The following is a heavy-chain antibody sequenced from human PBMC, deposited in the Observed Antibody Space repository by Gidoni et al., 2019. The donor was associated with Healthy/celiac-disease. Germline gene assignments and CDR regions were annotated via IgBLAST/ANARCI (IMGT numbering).Heavy chain of an antibody. D-gene: IGHD6-13*01. CDR1: GGSFSGYY. CDR3: ARANASSSFDY. Sequence: QLQLQQWGAGLLKPPRTLYLTSAVSGGSFSGYYWSWIRQPPGKGLEWIGETNHSGSTNYNPSLKSRVTISVDTSKNQFSLKLSSVTAADTAVYYCARANASSSFDYWGQGTLVTVSS. V-gene: IGHV4-34*01. J-gene: IGHJ4*02. CDR2: TNHSGST.